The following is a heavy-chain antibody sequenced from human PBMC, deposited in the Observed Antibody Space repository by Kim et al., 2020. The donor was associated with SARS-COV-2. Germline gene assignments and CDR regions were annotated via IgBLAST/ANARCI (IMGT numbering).Heavy chain of an antibody. Sequence: GGSLRLSCAASGFTFNTYGVHWVRQAPGRGLEWVAIIYYDGSNEYYADSVKGRFTVSRDNSKNKVDPEMNSLRPDDTAMYYCARDPTGTTFGSLDYWGQGTLVTVSS. J-gene: IGHJ4*02. V-gene: IGHV3-33*01. CDR3: ARDPTGTTFGSLDY. CDR1: GFTFNTYG. CDR2: IYYDGSNE. D-gene: IGHD1-7*01.